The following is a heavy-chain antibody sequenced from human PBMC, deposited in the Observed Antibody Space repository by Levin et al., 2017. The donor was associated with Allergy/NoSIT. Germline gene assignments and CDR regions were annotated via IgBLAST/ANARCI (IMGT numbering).Heavy chain of an antibody. CDR3: AKDREDIVVVVAAIFDY. CDR2: ISGSGGST. Sequence: GESLKISCAASGFTFSSYAMSWVRQAPGKGLEWVSAISGSGGSTYYADSVKGRFTISRDNSKNTLYLQMNSLRAEDTAVYYCAKDREDIVVVVAAIFDYWGQGTLVTVSS. J-gene: IGHJ4*02. CDR1: GFTFSSYA. V-gene: IGHV3-23*01. D-gene: IGHD2-15*01.